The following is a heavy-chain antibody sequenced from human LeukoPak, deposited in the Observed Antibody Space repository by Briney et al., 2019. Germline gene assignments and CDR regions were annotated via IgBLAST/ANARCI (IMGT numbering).Heavy chain of an antibody. CDR2: VSYDGSKT. V-gene: IGHV3-30*03. Sequence: PGGSLRLSCAASAFTFSSFGMYWVRQAPGKGLEWVAVVSYDGSKTYYADSVKGRFTISRDNSKNTLYLQMNSLRAEDTAVYYCASPGGYDFWSGPFDYWGQGTLVTVSS. CDR1: AFTFSSFG. J-gene: IGHJ4*02. CDR3: ASPGGYDFWSGPFDY. D-gene: IGHD3-3*01.